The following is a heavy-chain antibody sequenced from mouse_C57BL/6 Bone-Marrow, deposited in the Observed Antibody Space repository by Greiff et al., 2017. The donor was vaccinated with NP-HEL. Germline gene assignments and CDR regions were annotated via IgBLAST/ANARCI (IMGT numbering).Heavy chain of an antibody. J-gene: IGHJ1*03. CDR2: IDPSDSDT. V-gene: IGHV1-50*01. CDR1: GYTFTSYW. CDR3: ARPRGCDV. Sequence: VQLQQPGAELVKPGASVKLSCKASGYTFTSYWMHWVKQRPGQGLEWIGEIDPSDSDTNYNQKFKGKATLTVDKSSSTAYMQLSSLTSEDSAVYYCARPRGCDVGGRGTAVTVSA.